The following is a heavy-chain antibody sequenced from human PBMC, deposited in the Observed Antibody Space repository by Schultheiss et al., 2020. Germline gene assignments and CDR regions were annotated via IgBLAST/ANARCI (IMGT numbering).Heavy chain of an antibody. CDR1: GGSISSGSYY. Sequence: SETLSLTCTVSGGSISSGSYYWSWIRQPAGKGLEWIGRIYTSGSTYYNPSLKSRVTISVDTSKNQFSLKLSSVTAADTAVYYCARYGDYRGVDYWGQGTLVTVSS. CDR3: ARYGDYRGVDY. J-gene: IGHJ4*02. CDR2: IYTSGST. D-gene: IGHD4-17*01. V-gene: IGHV4-61*02.